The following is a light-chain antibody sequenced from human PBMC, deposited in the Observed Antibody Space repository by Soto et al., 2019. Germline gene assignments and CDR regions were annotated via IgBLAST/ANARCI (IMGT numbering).Light chain of an antibody. J-gene: IGLJ2*01. Sequence: QSALTQPASVSGSPGQSITISCTGTSNDVGGYNHVSWYQQHPGKAPKLIIYEVSYRPSGVSNRSSGSKSGNTASLTISGLQAEDEADYYCNSYRSTDTVVFGGGTKVTVL. V-gene: IGLV2-14*01. CDR1: SNDVGGYNH. CDR3: NSYRSTDTVV. CDR2: EVS.